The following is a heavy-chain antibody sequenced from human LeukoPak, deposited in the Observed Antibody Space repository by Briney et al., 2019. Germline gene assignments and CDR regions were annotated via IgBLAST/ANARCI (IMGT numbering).Heavy chain of an antibody. CDR2: ISYDGSNQ. J-gene: IGHJ4*02. CDR3: AKRPGGTPGGYYFDY. D-gene: IGHD3-16*01. Sequence: PGRALRLSCAASRFTFSNYAMPSVRPAPGKGLEWVAVISYDGSNQYYADSVKGRFTISRDKSKNTLYLQMNSLRAEDTAVYYCAKRPGGTPGGYYFDYWGQGTLVTVSS. V-gene: IGHV3-30-3*02. CDR1: RFTFSNYA.